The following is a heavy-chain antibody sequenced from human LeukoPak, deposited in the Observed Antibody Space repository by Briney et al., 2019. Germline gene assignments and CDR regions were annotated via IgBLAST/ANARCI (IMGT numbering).Heavy chain of an antibody. CDR1: GFTVSSNY. CDR2: IYSGGST. Sequence: GGSLRLSCAASGFTVSSNYMSWVRQAPGKGLEWVSVIYSGGSTYYAGSVEGRFTISRDNSKNTLYLQMNSLRAEDTAVYYCARGLRYSYDYWGQGTLVTVSS. V-gene: IGHV3-66*01. J-gene: IGHJ4*02. CDR3: ARGLRYSYDY. D-gene: IGHD5-18*01.